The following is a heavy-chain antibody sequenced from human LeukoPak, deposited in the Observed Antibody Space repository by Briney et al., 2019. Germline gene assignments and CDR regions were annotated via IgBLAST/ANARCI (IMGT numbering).Heavy chain of an antibody. V-gene: IGHV3-21*01. CDR2: ISSSSSYI. CDR1: GFSFSSYT. J-gene: IGHJ4*02. D-gene: IGHD2-21*02. Sequence: GGSLRLSCAASGFSFSSYTMNWVRQAPGKGLEWVSIISSSSSYIYYADSVNGRFTISRDNAKNALYLQMNSLRVEDAAVYYCARDGRCGGDCYASWGQGTLVTVSS. CDR3: ARDGRCGGDCYAS.